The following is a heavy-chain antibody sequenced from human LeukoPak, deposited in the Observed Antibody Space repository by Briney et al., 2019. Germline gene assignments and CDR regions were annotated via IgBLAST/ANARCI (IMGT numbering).Heavy chain of an antibody. V-gene: IGHV4-34*01. Sequence: PSETLSLTCAVYGGSFSGYYWSWIRQPPGKGLEWIGEINHSGSTNYNPSLKSRVTISVDTSKNQFSLKLSSVTAADTAVYYCARGGDGYKKNWFDPWGQGTLVTVSS. D-gene: IGHD5-24*01. CDR1: GGSFSGYY. J-gene: IGHJ5*02. CDR3: ARGGDGYKKNWFDP. CDR2: INHSGST.